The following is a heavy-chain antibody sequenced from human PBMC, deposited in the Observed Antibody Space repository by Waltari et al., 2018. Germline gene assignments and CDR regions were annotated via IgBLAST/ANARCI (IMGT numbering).Heavy chain of an antibody. J-gene: IGHJ4*02. Sequence: EVQLVESGGGLIQPGGSLRLSCAASGFTVSSNYMTWVRQAPGKGLEWVSVIYRGGTTYYAYSGKGRFTISRDNSKNTVYLQLNSLTVEDTAVYYCAREHYGGGFWGQGTLVTVSS. CDR2: IYRGGTT. CDR3: AREHYGGGF. D-gene: IGHD4-17*01. CDR1: GFTVSSNY. V-gene: IGHV3-53*01.